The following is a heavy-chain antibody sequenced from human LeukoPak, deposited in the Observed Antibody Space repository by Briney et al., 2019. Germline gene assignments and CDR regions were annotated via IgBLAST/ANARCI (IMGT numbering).Heavy chain of an antibody. V-gene: IGHV3-30*18. CDR3: AKSFLDYSYYFFGVDV. CDR1: GFTSTSYG. J-gene: IGHJ6*02. CDR2: ISYDGRSE. Sequence: GGSLRLSCAASGFTSTSYGMHWVRQAPGKGLEWVATISYDGRSEYFADFVKGRFTISRDNSKNTMSLQMNSLRPDDTAVYYCAKSFLDYSYYFFGVDVWGQGTTVIVSS. D-gene: IGHD3-16*02.